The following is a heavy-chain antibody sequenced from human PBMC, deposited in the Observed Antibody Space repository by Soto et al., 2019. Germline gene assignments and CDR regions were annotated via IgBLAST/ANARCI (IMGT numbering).Heavy chain of an antibody. CDR2: FDPEDVET. CDR3: ARDSAYSSSSDYYYGMDV. J-gene: IGHJ6*02. V-gene: IGHV1-24*01. Sequence: GASVTVSCTVSGYTLTELSMHWVRQAPGKGLEWMGGFDPEDVETIYAQKFQGWVTMTRDTSISTAYMELSRLRSDDTAVYYCARDSAYSSSSDYYYGMDVWGQGTTVTVSS. CDR1: GYTLTELS. D-gene: IGHD6-6*01.